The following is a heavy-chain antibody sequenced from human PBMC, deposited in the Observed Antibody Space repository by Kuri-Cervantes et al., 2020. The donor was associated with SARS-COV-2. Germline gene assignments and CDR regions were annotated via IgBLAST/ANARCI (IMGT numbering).Heavy chain of an antibody. Sequence: GESLKISCVASGFSFSSHSMNWVRQAPGKGLEWVSSISGRSNFIYYADSVKGRFTISRDNAKRSLYLQMNSLRVEDTAVYYCAREVTTSIDYWGQGTLVTVSS. CDR3: AREVTTSIDY. V-gene: IGHV3-21*01. J-gene: IGHJ4*02. D-gene: IGHD4-11*01. CDR1: GFSFSSHS. CDR2: ISGRSNFI.